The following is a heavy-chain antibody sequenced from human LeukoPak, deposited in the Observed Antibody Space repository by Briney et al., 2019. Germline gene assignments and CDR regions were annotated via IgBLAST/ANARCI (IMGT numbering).Heavy chain of an antibody. D-gene: IGHD3-10*01. CDR3: ARGHPRDSGGGGYYYYYRDV. CDR1: GFPYSSYA. Sequence: PGGSLRLSCAASGFPYSSYAMSWVRQAPGKGLEWVSDISGSGGSTYYADSVKGRFTISRDNYKNTLYLQMNSQRAEDTAVYYCARGHPRDSGGGGYYYYYRDVWGKGATVTISS. CDR2: ISGSGGST. V-gene: IGHV3-23*01. J-gene: IGHJ6*03.